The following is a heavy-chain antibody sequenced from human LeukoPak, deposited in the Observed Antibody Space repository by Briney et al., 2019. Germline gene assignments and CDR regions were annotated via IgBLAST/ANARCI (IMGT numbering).Heavy chain of an antibody. V-gene: IGHV1-18*01. D-gene: IGHD3-16*01. CDR3: ARVQYYDYVWGSSYYMDV. J-gene: IGHJ6*03. CDR2: ISAYNGNT. Sequence: ASVKVSCKASGYTFTSYGISWVRQAPGQGLEWMGWISAYNGNTNYAQKFQGRVTITADKSTSTAYMELSSLRSEDTAVYYCARVQYYDYVWGSSYYMDVWGKGTTVTVSS. CDR1: GYTFTSYG.